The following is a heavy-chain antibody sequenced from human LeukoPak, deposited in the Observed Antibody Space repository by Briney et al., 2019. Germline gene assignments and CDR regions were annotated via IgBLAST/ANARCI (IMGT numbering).Heavy chain of an antibody. D-gene: IGHD4-23*01. V-gene: IGHV3-30*03. CDR2: ISYDGSNK. CDR1: GFTFSSYG. CDR3: TRVSRIDYGGNPEGDV. J-gene: IGHJ6*04. Sequence: GGSLRLSCAASGFTFSSYGMHWVRQAPGKGLEWVAVISYDGSNKYYADSVKGRFTISRDNSKNTLYLQMNSLRAEDTAVYYCTRVSRIDYGGNPEGDVWGKGTMVIVSS.